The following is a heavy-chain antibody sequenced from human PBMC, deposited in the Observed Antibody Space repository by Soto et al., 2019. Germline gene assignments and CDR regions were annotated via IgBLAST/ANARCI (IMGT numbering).Heavy chain of an antibody. V-gene: IGHV1-69*06. J-gene: IGHJ6*02. CDR1: GGTFSNYA. CDR3: ASFPYCNGGRCYGGVYYYGMDV. D-gene: IGHD2-15*01. Sequence: QVQLVQSGAEVKKPGSSVKVSCKASGGTFSNYAITWVRQAPGQGLECMGGIIPILGTTNYAQKFQGRVAITADKSTTTAYMELSRLKSEDTAMYYCASFPYCNGGRCYGGVYYYGMDVWGQGTTVTVS. CDR2: IIPILGTT.